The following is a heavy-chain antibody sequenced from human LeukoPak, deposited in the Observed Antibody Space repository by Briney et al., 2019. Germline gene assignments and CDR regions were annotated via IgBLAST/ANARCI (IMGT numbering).Heavy chain of an antibody. CDR2: IIPIFGTA. V-gene: IGHV1-69*13. Sequence: ASVKVSCKASGGTFSSYAINWVRQAPGRGLEWMGGIIPIFGTANYAQKFQGRVTITADESTCTAYMELSSLRSEDTAVYYCARDRADYAPASGWFDPWGQGTLVTVSS. D-gene: IGHD4-17*01. J-gene: IGHJ5*02. CDR1: GGTFSSYA. CDR3: ARDRADYAPASGWFDP.